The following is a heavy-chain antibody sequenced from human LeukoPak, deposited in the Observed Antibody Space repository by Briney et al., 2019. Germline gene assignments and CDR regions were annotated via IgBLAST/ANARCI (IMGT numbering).Heavy chain of an antibody. CDR3: AKIPRFYFDSTGDFDS. Sequence: GGSLRLSCAASGFTFSSCAMSWVRQAPGKGLEWVSTISRSGDTTFYTNSVKGRFTISRDNSRNTVDLQMHSLRAEDTAVYYCAKIPRFYFDSTGDFDSWGQGTLVAVSS. D-gene: IGHD3-22*01. J-gene: IGHJ4*02. CDR2: ISRSGDTT. V-gene: IGHV3-23*01. CDR1: GFTFSSCA.